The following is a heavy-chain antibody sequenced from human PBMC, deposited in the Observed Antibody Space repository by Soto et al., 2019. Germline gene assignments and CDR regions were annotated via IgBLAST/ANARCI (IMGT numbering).Heavy chain of an antibody. V-gene: IGHV1-3*01. CDR2: INPGNGDT. CDR3: TRDPGRSWFDP. D-gene: IGHD3-10*01. Sequence: QAQLLQSGAEVKKPGASVRVSCKASGYTFTTYTLQWLRQAPGQRLEWMGWINPGNGDTKYSQTFQGRGTITSDTSARTAYMELSSLRSEDTAVYYWTRDPGRSWFDPWGQGTLVTVSS. J-gene: IGHJ5*02. CDR1: GYTFTTYT.